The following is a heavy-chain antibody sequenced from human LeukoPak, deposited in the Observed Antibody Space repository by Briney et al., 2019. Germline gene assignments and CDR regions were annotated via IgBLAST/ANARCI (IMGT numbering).Heavy chain of an antibody. CDR1: GFTFNNYA. J-gene: IGHJ4*02. D-gene: IGHD2-15*01. CDR3: AKAGEYCPDGSCYSENYYFDY. Sequence: GGSLRLSCAVSGFTFNNYAMAWVRQAPGKGLEWVSGINGSGGSTFYSVKGRFTISRDNSKNTLFLQMNRLRAEDTAIYYCAKAGEYCPDGSCYSENYYFDYSGQGTLVTVSS. V-gene: IGHV3-23*01. CDR2: INGSGGST.